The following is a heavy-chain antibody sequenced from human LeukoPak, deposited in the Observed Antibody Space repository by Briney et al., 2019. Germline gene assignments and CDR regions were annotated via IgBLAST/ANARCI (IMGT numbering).Heavy chain of an antibody. D-gene: IGHD4-23*01. J-gene: IGHJ4*02. CDR3: ARASTRTVGSFNY. CDR1: GGSISSGGYY. V-gene: IGHV4-30-2*01. CDR2: IYHSGST. Sequence: SETLSLTCTVSGGSISSGGYYWSWIRQPPGKGLEWIGYIYHSGSTYYNPSLKSRVTISVDTSKNQFSLKLSSVTAADTAVYYCARASTRTVGSFNYWGQGTLVTVSS.